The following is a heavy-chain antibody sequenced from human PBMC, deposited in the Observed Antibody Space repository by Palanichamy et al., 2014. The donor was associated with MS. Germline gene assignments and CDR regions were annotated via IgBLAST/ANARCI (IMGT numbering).Heavy chain of an antibody. V-gene: IGHV1-18*04. D-gene: IGHD6-19*01. CDR2: ISPDNGGT. J-gene: IGHJ4*02. CDR1: GYTFTTFG. CDR3: VRGRGAVAGFFDY. Sequence: QVHLVQSGAEVKEPGASVKVSCRASGYTFTTFGISWVRQAPGQGLEWMGWISPDNGGTNHAQKYQGRVFMTTDTSTGTAYMELRSLRSDDTAVYYCVRGRGAVAGFFDYWGQGTLVTVSS.